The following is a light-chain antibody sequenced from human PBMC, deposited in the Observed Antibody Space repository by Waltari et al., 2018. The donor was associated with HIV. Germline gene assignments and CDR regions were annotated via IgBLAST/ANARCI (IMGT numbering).Light chain of an antibody. CDR2: DAS. V-gene: IGKV1-39*01. CDR3: QQSFMSPLT. CDR1: QTITDK. Sequence: DIQMTQSPSSLSASVGDRVTITCRSSQTITDKVNWYQQKSGEAPKVLIYDASTLETVVPSRFSGSGSGTDFTLTISSLQPDDFATYFCQQSFMSPLTFGPGTKVDI. J-gene: IGKJ3*01.